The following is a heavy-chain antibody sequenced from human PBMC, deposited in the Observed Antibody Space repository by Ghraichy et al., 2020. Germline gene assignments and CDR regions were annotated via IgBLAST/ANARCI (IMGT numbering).Heavy chain of an antibody. CDR2: IFYSGST. CDR1: GGSISSGGYY. Sequence: SETLSLTCTVSGGSISSGGYYWSWIRQHPGKGLEWIGYIFYSGSTYYNPSLKSRVTISVDTSKNQFSLKLSSVTAADTAVYYCARDGGLAVPFTNAFDIWGQGTMVTVS. CDR3: ARDGGLAVPFTNAFDI. V-gene: IGHV4-31*03. J-gene: IGHJ3*02. D-gene: IGHD3-16*01.